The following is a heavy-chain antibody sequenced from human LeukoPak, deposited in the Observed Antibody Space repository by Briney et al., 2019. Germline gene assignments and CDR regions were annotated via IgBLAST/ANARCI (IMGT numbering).Heavy chain of an antibody. V-gene: IGHV3-15*01. J-gene: IGHJ1*01. CDR3: VTDGGQLPYFTY. CDR1: GFTFPNAW. CDR2: IKKKTDRRTT. D-gene: IGHD3-3*01. Sequence: GGSLRLSCAASGFTFPNAWIYWVRQAPGKGLEWVGRIKKKTDRRTTDYAAPVEGRFTISRDDSRNTVYLQMDSLKTEDTAVYYCVTDGGQLPYFTYWGQGTLVIVSS.